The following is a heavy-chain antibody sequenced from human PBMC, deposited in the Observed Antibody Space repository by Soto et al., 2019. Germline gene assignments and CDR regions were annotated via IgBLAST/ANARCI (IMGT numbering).Heavy chain of an antibody. CDR3: VRDSYTAHWHTAGEDY. CDR2: IKEDGSLK. CDR1: GFYITNYW. V-gene: IGHV3-7*01. Sequence: DVQLVESGGGLVQPGGSLRLSCAASGFYITNYWMTWVRQAPGKGPECVANIKEDGSLKFYVDSVRGRFTISRDNAKNSVYLEMSRLRAEDTAVYYCVRDSYTAHWHTAGEDYWGQGTLVTVSS. J-gene: IGHJ4*02. D-gene: IGHD2-2*02.